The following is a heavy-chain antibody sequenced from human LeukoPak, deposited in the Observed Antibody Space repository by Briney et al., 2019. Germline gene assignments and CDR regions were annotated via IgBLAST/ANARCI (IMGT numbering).Heavy chain of an antibody. CDR3: ARDVAVGPVY. V-gene: IGHV3-23*01. J-gene: IGHJ1*01. Sequence: GGSLRLSCAASGFTFSSYAMNWVRQAPGKGLEWVSVISGSGGTTYYADSVKGRFTIYRDNSKNTLSLQMNSLRVEDTAVYYCARDVAVGPVYWGQGTLVTVSS. CDR1: GFTFSSYA. CDR2: ISGSGGTT.